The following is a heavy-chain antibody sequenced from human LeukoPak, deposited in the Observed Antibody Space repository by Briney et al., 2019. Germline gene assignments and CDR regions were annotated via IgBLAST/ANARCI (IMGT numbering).Heavy chain of an antibody. CDR2: INRSGRT. J-gene: IGHJ4*02. CDR1: GGSFSVYF. CDR3: ARGYEGYLDY. D-gene: IGHD1-1*01. V-gene: IGHV4-34*01. Sequence: PSETLSLTCAVNGGSFSVYFWTWIRQPPGKGLEWIGEINRSGRTNYNPSLKSRVAISLDTSKNQFSPKLSSVAAADTAVYYCARGYEGYLDYWGQGTLVTVSS.